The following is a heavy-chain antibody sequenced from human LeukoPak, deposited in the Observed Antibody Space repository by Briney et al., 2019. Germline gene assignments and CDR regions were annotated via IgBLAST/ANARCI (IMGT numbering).Heavy chain of an antibody. J-gene: IGHJ4*02. CDR3: AKDRDSSGYLLFDL. Sequence: GGSLRLSCAASGFIFSSYAMSWVRQTPGKGLEWVSGISGSGGSTHYADSVKGRFTISRDDSKNTLYLQMNSLRPEDTAVYYCAKDRDSSGYLLFDLWGQGTLVTVSS. CDR2: ISGSGGST. CDR1: GFIFSSYA. V-gene: IGHV3-23*01. D-gene: IGHD3-22*01.